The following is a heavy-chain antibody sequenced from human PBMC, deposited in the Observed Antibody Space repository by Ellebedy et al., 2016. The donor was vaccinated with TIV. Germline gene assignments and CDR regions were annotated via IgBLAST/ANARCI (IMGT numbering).Heavy chain of an antibody. V-gene: IGHV4-39*01. CDR2: INDSGRT. CDR1: GGSIGRSRYY. D-gene: IGHD3-22*01. CDR3: VRQWDHYDSSGYYRGVEEGKYGMDV. J-gene: IGHJ6*02. Sequence: MPSETLSLTCTVSGGSIGRSRYYWGWVRQPPGQRLEWIGSINDSGRTYYNPSLKSRATTSVDTSKNQFILRLSSVTAPDTAVYYCVRQWDHYDSSGYYRGVEEGKYGMDVWGQGTTVTVSS.